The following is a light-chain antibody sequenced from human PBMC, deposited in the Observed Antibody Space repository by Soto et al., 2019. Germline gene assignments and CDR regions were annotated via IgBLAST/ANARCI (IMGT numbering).Light chain of an antibody. Sequence: EIVLTQSPGTLSLSPGDRATISCRASQSVSSSYLACYQQKPGQAPRLLIYGASSRATGIPDRFSGSGSATTFTLTISRLEPEDFSVYYCQQYCSSPLTFGQGTKVEIK. J-gene: IGKJ1*01. V-gene: IGKV3-20*01. CDR1: QSVSSSY. CDR2: GAS. CDR3: QQYCSSPLT.